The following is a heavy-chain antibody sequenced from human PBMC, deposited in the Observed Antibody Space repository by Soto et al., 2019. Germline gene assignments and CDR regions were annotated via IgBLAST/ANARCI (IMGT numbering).Heavy chain of an antibody. CDR1: GYTFTSYD. CDR3: ARGNGGLRFLEWSPLARNTVSNYYYYYMDV. J-gene: IGHJ6*03. V-gene: IGHV1-8*01. Sequence: ASVKVSCKASGYTFTSYDINWVRQATGQGLEWMGWMNPNSGNTGYAQKFQGSVTMTRNTSISTAYMELSSLRSEDTAVYYCARGNGGLRFLEWSPLARNTVSNYYYYYMDVWGKGTTVTVSS. D-gene: IGHD3-3*01. CDR2: MNPNSGNT.